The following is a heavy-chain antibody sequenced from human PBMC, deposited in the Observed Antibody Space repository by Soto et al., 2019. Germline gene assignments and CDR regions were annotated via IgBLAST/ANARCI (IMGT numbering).Heavy chain of an antibody. CDR2: ISTYNGNT. Sequence: GASVKVSCKASGYTFASYGISWVRQAPGQGLEWMGWISTYNGNTNYAQKLQGRVTMTRDTSTSTVYMELSSLRSEDTAVYYCASPGGSGYSYGQRYFGMDVWGQGTTVTVSS. CDR3: ASPGGSGYSYGQRYFGMDV. J-gene: IGHJ6*02. V-gene: IGHV1-18*01. D-gene: IGHD5-18*01. CDR1: GYTFASYG.